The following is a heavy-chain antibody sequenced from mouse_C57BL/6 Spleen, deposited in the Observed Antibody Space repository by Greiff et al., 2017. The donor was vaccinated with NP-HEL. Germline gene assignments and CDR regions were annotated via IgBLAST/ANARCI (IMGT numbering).Heavy chain of an antibody. CDR3: ARDPGPYFDY. V-gene: IGHV3-6*01. CDR1: GYSITSGYY. Sequence: ESGPGLVKPSQSLSLTCSVTGYSITSGYYWNWIRQFPGNKLEWMGYISYDGSNNYNPSLKNRISITRDTSKNQFFLKLNSVTTEDTATYYCARDPGPYFDYWGQGTTLTVSS. D-gene: IGHD4-1*01. J-gene: IGHJ2*01. CDR2: ISYDGSN.